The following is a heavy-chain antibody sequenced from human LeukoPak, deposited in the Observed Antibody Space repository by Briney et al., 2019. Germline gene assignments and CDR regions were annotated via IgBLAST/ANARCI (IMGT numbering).Heavy chain of an antibody. Sequence: GGSLRLSCAASGFTFSSYAMHWVRQAPGKGLEWVAVISYDGSNKYYADSVKGRFTISRDNSKNTLYLQMYSLRAEDTAVYYCASLDEHSPRDYWGQGTLVTVSS. CDR1: GFTFSSYA. CDR2: ISYDGSNK. CDR3: ASLDEHSPRDY. J-gene: IGHJ4*02. D-gene: IGHD1/OR15-1a*01. V-gene: IGHV3-30-3*01.